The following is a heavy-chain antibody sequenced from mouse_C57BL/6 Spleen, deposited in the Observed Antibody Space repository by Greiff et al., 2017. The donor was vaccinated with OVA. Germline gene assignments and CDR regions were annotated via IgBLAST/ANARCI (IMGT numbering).Heavy chain of an antibody. CDR1: GYAFSSSW. CDR3: ARGPEVFAY. J-gene: IGHJ3*01. CDR2: IYPGDGDT. V-gene: IGHV1-82*01. Sequence: QVQLKESGPELVKPGASVKISCKASGYAFSSSWMNWVKQRPGKGLEWIGRIYPGDGDTNYNGKFKGKATLTADKSSSTAYMQLSSLTSEDSAVYFCARGPEVFAYWGQGTLVTVSA.